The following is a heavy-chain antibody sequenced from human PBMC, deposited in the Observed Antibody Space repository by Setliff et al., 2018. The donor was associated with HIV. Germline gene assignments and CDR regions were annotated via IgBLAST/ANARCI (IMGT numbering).Heavy chain of an antibody. CDR3: ARDLSRYGGYGGEFYGMDV. J-gene: IGHJ6*02. CDR2: IYYRGST. V-gene: IGHV4-34*01. Sequence: SETLSLTCAVYGGSFNGYYWSWIRQPPGKGLEWIGSIYYRGSTYYNPSLKSRVTISVDTSKNQFSLKLNSVTAADTAVYYCARDLSRYGGYGGEFYGMDVWGQGTTVTVSS. D-gene: IGHD5-12*01. CDR1: GGSFNGYY.